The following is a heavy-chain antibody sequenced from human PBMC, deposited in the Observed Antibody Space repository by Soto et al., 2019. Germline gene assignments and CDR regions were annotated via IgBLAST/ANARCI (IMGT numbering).Heavy chain of an antibody. CDR3: AKARLWGGDGYNSYYYNAMDV. CDR2: ISWDSGRI. D-gene: IGHD3-16*01. Sequence: EMQLVESGGGLVQPGRSLRLSCAASGFTFDDYAMYWVRQGPGKGLEWVSGISWDSGRIGYADSVKCRFTISRDNAKNSLYLQMNSLRPEDTALYYCAKARLWGGDGYNSYYYNAMDVWGQGTTVTVSS. CDR1: GFTFDDYA. J-gene: IGHJ6*02. V-gene: IGHV3-9*01.